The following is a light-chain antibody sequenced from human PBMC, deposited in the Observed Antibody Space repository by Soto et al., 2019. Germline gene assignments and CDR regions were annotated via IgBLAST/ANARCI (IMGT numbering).Light chain of an antibody. CDR1: QSVSSH. J-gene: IGKJ1*01. V-gene: IGKV3-11*01. CDR3: QQRADWWT. CDR2: DAS. Sequence: IVMTQSPVTLSLSPGERATLSVRASQSVSSHLAWYRQKPGQAPRLLIDDASDRATGIPARFSGSGSGTDFTLTISSLEPEDSAVYYWQQRADWWTFGQGTKVDIK.